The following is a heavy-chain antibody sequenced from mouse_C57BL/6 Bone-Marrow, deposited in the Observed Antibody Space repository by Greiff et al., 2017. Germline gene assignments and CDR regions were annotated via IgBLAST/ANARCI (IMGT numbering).Heavy chain of an antibody. V-gene: IGHV1-64*01. D-gene: IGHD1-1*01. J-gene: IGHJ2*01. CDR1: GYTFTSYW. Sequence: VKLQQPGAELVKPGASVKLSCKASGYTFTSYWMHWVKQRPGQGLEWIGMIHPNSGSTNYNEKFKSKATLTVDKSSSTAYMQLSSLTSEDSAVYYCARKRKITTVVCDYWGQGTTLTVSS. CDR3: ARKRKITTVVCDY. CDR2: IHPNSGST.